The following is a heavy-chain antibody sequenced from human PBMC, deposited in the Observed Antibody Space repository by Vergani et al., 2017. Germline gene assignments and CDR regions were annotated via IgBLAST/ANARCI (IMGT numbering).Heavy chain of an antibody. D-gene: IGHD1-7*01. Sequence: QVQLQESGPGLVKPSQTLSLTCTFSVGSISSGGYYWSWIRQHPGKGLEWIGYIHYSGSTYSNPYLTSRVTISVDMSKTPFSLKLSSVTAADTAVYHGAREVTGTIDYWGQGTLVTVSA. CDR3: AREVTGTIDY. V-gene: IGHV4-31*03. CDR2: IHYSGST. CDR1: VGSISSGGYY. J-gene: IGHJ4*02.